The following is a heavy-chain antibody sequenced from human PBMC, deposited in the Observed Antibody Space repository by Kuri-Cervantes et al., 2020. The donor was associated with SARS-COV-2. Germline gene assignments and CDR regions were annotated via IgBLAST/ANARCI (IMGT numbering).Heavy chain of an antibody. D-gene: IGHD2/OR15-2a*01. J-gene: IGHJ6*03. V-gene: IGHV3-21*01. CDR1: RFMFSCDR. Sequence: GESLKISCAASRFMFSCDRMNWVRQAPGKGLEWVSSISSSSSYIYYADSVKGRFTISRDNAKNSLYLQMNSLRAEDTAMYYCARDPFRYYYYMDVWGKGTTVTVSS. CDR2: ISSSSSYI. CDR3: ARDPFRYYYYMDV.